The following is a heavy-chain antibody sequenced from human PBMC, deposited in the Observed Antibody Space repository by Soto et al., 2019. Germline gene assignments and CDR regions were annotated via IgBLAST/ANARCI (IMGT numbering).Heavy chain of an antibody. J-gene: IGHJ4*02. CDR1: GFTFNNYG. CDR3: ARDKTFGGTIGSAFDS. D-gene: IGHD3-16*01. CDR2: IWYDASHK. Sequence: QVQVVESGGGVVQPGTSLRLSCAASGFTFNNYGMHWVRQAPGKGLEWVAVIWYDASHKYYADSVKGRFTISRDNSKNTLYLQMSSLVGEDTAVYYCARDKTFGGTIGSAFDSWGQGTLVTVSS. V-gene: IGHV3-33*01.